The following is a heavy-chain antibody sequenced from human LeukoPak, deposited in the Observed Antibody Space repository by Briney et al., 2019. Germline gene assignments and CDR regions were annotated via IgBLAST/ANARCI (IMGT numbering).Heavy chain of an antibody. CDR1: GGSICSSSYY. V-gene: IGHV4-39*07. CDR2: INHSGST. Sequence: PSETLSLTCTVSGGSICSSSYYWGWIRQPPGKGLEWIGEINHSGSTNYNPSLKSRVTISVDTSKNQFSLKLSSVTAADTAVYYFARSSGSYGGFYYWGQGTLVTVSS. CDR3: ARSSGSYGGFYY. J-gene: IGHJ4*02. D-gene: IGHD1-26*01.